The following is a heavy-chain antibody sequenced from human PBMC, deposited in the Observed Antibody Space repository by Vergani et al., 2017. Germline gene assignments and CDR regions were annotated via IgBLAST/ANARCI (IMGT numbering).Heavy chain of an antibody. CDR1: GGSISSGSYY. V-gene: IGHV4-61*02. J-gene: IGHJ6*02. CDR3: ARDGRYYGMDV. Sequence: QVQLQESGPGLVKPSQTLSLTCTVSGGSISSGSYYWSWIRQPAGKGLEWIGRISTSGSTNYNPSLKSRVTISVDTSKNQFSLKLSSVTAADTAVYYCARDGRYYGMDVWGQGTTVTVSS. CDR2: ISTSGST.